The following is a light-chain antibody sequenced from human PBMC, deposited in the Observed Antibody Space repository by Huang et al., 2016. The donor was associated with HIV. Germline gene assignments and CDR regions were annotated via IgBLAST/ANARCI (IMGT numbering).Light chain of an antibody. CDR2: DAS. J-gene: IGKJ5*01. Sequence: EIVLTQSPATLSLSPGERATLSCRASQSVSSYLAWYQQKPGQAPRLLIYDASNRAAVIPARFSGSGSGTDFTRTISSLEPEDFAVYYCQQRSNWPPITFGQGTRLDIK. V-gene: IGKV3-11*01. CDR3: QQRSNWPPIT. CDR1: QSVSSY.